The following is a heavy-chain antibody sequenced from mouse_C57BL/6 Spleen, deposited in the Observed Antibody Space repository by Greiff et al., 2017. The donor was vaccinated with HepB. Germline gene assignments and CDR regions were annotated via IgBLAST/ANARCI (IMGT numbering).Heavy chain of an antibody. CDR1: GFTFSSYA. V-gene: IGHV5-9-1*02. Sequence: EVQGVESGEGLVKPGGSLKLSCAASGFTFSSYAMSWVRQTPEKRLEWVAYISSGGDYIYYADTVKGRFTISRDNARNTLYLQMSSLKSEDTAMYYCTREGGNYYGSSAHWYFDVWGTGTTVTVSS. D-gene: IGHD1-1*01. CDR3: TREGGNYYGSSAHWYFDV. J-gene: IGHJ1*03. CDR2: ISSGGDYI.